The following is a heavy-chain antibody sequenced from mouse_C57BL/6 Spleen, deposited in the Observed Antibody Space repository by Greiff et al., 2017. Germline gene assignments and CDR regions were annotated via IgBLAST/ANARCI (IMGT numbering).Heavy chain of an antibody. CDR3: ARFRYSNYDY. CDR2: INPGSGGT. V-gene: IGHV1-54*01. Sequence: VQLQESGAELVRPGTSVKVSCKASGYAFTNYLIEWVKQRPGQGLEWIGVINPGSGGTNYNEKFKGKATLTADKSSSTAYMQLSSLTSEDSAVYFCARFRYSNYDYWGQGTTLTVSS. J-gene: IGHJ2*01. CDR1: GYAFTNYL. D-gene: IGHD2-5*01.